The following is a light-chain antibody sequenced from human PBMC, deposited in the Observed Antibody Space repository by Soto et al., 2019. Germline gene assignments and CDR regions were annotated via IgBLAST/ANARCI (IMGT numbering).Light chain of an antibody. CDR1: SRDVGAYSY. J-gene: IGLJ1*01. Sequence: QSALTQPASVSGSPGQSITISCTGTSRDVGAYSYVSWYQQHPGKAPKLIIYDVSDRPSGISSRFSGSKSDNTAALTISWLQAEDEAEYYCSSYTSSTTYVFGTGTKLTVL. V-gene: IGLV2-14*01. CDR3: SSYTSSTTYV. CDR2: DVS.